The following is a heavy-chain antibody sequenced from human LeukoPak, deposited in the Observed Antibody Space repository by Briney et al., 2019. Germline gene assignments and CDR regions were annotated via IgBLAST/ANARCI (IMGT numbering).Heavy chain of an antibody. CDR1: GFTFSSYA. D-gene: IGHD6-13*01. J-gene: IGHJ3*02. CDR2: ISGSGGST. CDR3: ASLLAGPNAFDI. Sequence: QPGGSLGLSCAASGFTFSSYAMSWVRQAPGKGLEWVSAISGSGGSTYYADSVKGRFTISRDNSKNTLYLQMNSLRAEDTAVYYCASLLAGPNAFDIWGQGTMVTVSS. V-gene: IGHV3-23*01.